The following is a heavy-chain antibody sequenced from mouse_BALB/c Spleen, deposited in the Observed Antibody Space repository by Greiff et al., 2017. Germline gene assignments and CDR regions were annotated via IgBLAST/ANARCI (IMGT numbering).Heavy chain of an antibody. CDR2: ISNLAYSI. D-gene: IGHD2-1*01. J-gene: IGHJ4*01. CDR3: ARDADYGNYSYAMDY. Sequence: EVKLVESGGGLVQPGGSRKLSCAASGFTFSDYGMSWFRQAPGKGPEWVAFISNLAYSIYYADTVTGRFTISRENAKNTLYLEMSSLRSEDTAMYSCARDADYGNYSYAMDYWGQGTSVTVSS. CDR1: GFTFSDYG. V-gene: IGHV5-15*02.